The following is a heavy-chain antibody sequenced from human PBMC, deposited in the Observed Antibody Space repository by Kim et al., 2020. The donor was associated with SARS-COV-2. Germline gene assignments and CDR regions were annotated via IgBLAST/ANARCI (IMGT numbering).Heavy chain of an antibody. CDR2: FDPEDGET. J-gene: IGHJ6*02. Sequence: ASVKVSCKVSGYTLTELSMHWVRQAPGKGLEWMGGFDPEDGETIYAQKFQGRVTMTEDTSTDTAYMELSSLRSEDTAVYYCATDVPRNDSGSYIPWNFDYYNYGMDVWGQGTTVTVSS. CDR3: ATDVPRNDSGSYIPWNFDYYNYGMDV. V-gene: IGHV1-24*01. CDR1: GYTLTELS. D-gene: IGHD1-26*01.